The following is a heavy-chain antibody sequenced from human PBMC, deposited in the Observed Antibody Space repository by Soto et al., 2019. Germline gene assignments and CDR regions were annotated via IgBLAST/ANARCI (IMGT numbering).Heavy chain of an antibody. Sequence: QVRLQESGPGLVKPSQTLSLTCTVSGGSISSGDHYWTWLRQPPGQGLEWIGYIYYTGTNYYNPSLKLRRAISADTSKNQSSLTLTSVTAADTAVYFCAREEALIIVPTGGIDYAFDYWGQGTLVTVSS. CDR3: AREEALIIVPTGGIDYAFDY. CDR2: IYYTGTN. CDR1: GGSISSGDHY. D-gene: IGHD2-8*02. J-gene: IGHJ4*02. V-gene: IGHV4-30-4*01.